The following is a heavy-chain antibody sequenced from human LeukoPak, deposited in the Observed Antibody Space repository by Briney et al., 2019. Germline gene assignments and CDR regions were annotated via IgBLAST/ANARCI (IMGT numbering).Heavy chain of an antibody. CDR3: ASSRYGSGSYS. CDR2: INHSGST. J-gene: IGHJ4*02. CDR1: GGSFSGYY. V-gene: IGHV4-34*01. D-gene: IGHD3-10*01. Sequence: SETLSLTCAVYGGSFSGYYWSWIRQPPGKGLEWIGEINHSGSTNYNPSLKSRVTISVDTSKNQFSLKLSSVTAADTAVYYCASSRYGSGSYSWVQGTLVTVSS.